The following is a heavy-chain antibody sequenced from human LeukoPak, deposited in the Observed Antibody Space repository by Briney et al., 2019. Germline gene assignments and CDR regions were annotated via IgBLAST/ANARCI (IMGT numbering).Heavy chain of an antibody. CDR3: ARTTEGYCRGRSCYSYYYYMDV. V-gene: IGHV4-34*01. CDR1: GGSFSGYY. Sequence: PSETLSLTCAVYGGSFSGYYWSWIRQPPGKGLEWIGEIHHSGSTNYSPSLKSRVTISVDNSRNQFSLGLSSVSAADTAVYYCARTTEGYCRGRSCYSYYYYMDVWGKGTTVTVSS. D-gene: IGHD2-15*01. J-gene: IGHJ6*03. CDR2: IHHSGST.